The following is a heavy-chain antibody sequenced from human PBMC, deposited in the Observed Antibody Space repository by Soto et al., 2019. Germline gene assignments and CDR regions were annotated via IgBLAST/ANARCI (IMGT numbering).Heavy chain of an antibody. Sequence: QVQLVQSGAEVKKPGSSVKVSCKASGDTFSTYGFSWVRQAPGQGLEWIGGIIPIVGAANYAQKFQRRVSITADESTSTAYMELSSLRSEDTADYYCAREGQVGALHWFDRWGQGTLVTVSS. CDR2: IIPIVGAA. CDR3: AREGQVGALHWFDR. V-gene: IGHV1-69*01. CDR1: GDTFSTYG. J-gene: IGHJ5*02. D-gene: IGHD1-26*01.